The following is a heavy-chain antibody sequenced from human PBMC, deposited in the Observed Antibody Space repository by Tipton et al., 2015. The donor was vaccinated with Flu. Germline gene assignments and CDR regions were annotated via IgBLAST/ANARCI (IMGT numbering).Heavy chain of an antibody. V-gene: IGHV4-34*01. CDR2: INHSGST. J-gene: IGHJ6*02. Sequence: TLSLTCAVYGGSFSGYYWSWIRQPPGKGLEWIGEINHSGSTNYNPSLKSRVTISVDTSKNQFSLKLSSVTAADTAVYYCASQLLTRYQLLYLRTYYYGMDVWGQGTTVTVSS. D-gene: IGHD2-2*02. CDR1: GGSFSGYY. CDR3: ASQLLTRYQLLYLRTYYYGMDV.